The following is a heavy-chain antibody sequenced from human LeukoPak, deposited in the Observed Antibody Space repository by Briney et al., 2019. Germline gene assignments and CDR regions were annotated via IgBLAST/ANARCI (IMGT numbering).Heavy chain of an antibody. Sequence: ASVKVSCKASGYTFTRYYMHWVRQAPGQGLEWMGIINPSGGNTNYAQKFQGRVTMTRNTSISTAYMELSSLRSEDTAVYYCARGEIAVAGTGNYWGQGTLVTVSS. J-gene: IGHJ4*02. CDR1: GYTFTRYY. D-gene: IGHD6-19*01. CDR2: INPSGGNT. CDR3: ARGEIAVAGTGNY. V-gene: IGHV1-46*01.